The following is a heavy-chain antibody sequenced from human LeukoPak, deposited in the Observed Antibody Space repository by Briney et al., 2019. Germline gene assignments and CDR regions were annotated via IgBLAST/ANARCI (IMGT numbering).Heavy chain of an antibody. Sequence: GGSLRLSCAASGFTFSSYWMSWVRQAPGKGLEWVANIKPDGSEKYYVDSVKGRFTISRDNAKNSLYLQMNSLRAEDTAVYYCASDPRGYSGYDSLSFDPWGQGTLVTVSS. CDR2: IKPDGSEK. V-gene: IGHV3-7*01. D-gene: IGHD5-12*01. J-gene: IGHJ5*02. CDR3: ASDPRGYSGYDSLSFDP. CDR1: GFTFSSYW.